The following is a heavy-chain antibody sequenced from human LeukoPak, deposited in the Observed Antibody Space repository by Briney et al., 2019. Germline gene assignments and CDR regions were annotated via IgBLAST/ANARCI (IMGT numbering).Heavy chain of an antibody. CDR2: IYSGGNT. V-gene: IGHV3-53*01. CDR1: GFSVSNYY. J-gene: IGHJ4*02. CDR3: ARCYYDGSGFYYYFDY. Sequence: PGGSLRLSCAASGFSVSNYYMSWVRQAPGKGLERVSVIYSGGNTYYTDSVKGRFTISRDNPKNTVFLQMGSLRGEDTAVYYCARCYYDGSGFYYYFDYWGQGTLVTVSS. D-gene: IGHD3-22*01.